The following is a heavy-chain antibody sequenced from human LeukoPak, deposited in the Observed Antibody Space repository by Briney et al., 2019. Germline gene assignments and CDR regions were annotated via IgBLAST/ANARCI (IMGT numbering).Heavy chain of an antibody. CDR2: IIPISGTA. CDR1: RGTYSSYA. D-gene: IGHD6-13*01. V-gene: IGHV1-69*05. CDR3: ARIPGRIAADGTDYYYYMDV. Sequence: ASVKVSCKASRGTYSSYAISWVRQAPGQGLEWMGGIIPISGTANYAQKFQGRVTITTDESTSTAYMKLSSLRSEDTAVYYCARIPGRIAADGTDYYYYMDVWGKGTTVTVSS. J-gene: IGHJ6*03.